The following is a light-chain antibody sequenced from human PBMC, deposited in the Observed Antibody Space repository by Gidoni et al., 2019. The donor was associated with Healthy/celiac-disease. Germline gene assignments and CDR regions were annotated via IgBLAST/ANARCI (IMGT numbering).Light chain of an antibody. V-gene: IGLV3-25*03. CDR1: ALPKQY. CDR2: KDS. Sequence: SYELTQPPSVSVYPGQTARITCSGDALPKQYAYWYQQKPGQAPVLVIYKDSERPSGIPDRFSGSSSGTTVTLTISGVQAEDEADYYCQSADSSGTFYVVFGGGTKLTVL. CDR3: QSADSSGTFYVV. J-gene: IGLJ2*01.